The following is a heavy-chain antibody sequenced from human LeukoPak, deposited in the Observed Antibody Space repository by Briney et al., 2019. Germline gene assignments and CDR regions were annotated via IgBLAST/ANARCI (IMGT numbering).Heavy chain of an antibody. D-gene: IGHD6-19*01. J-gene: IGHJ4*02. CDR1: GFTFSDYY. V-gene: IGHV3-23*01. CDR3: AKGRTEGGTLALDY. Sequence: GGSLRLSCVASGFTFSDYYMSWIRQAPGKGLEWVSGISGSGGNTYYTDSVRGRLSISRDNSKNTLYLQVNSLRAEDTAVYYCAKGRTEGGTLALDYWGQGTLVTVSS. CDR2: ISGSGGNT.